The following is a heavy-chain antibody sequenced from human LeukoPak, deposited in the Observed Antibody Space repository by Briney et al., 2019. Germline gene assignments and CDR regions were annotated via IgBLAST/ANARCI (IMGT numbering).Heavy chain of an antibody. V-gene: IGHV4-61*02. CDR1: GGSISSGSYY. CDR3: ARVFGRVRRYCTNGVCYRDYYYMDV. CDR2: IYTSGST. J-gene: IGHJ6*03. Sequence: SETLSLTCTVSGGSISSGSYYWSWIRQPAGKGLEWIGRIYTSGSTNYNPSLKSRVTISVDTSKNQFSLKLSSVTAADTAVYYCARVFGRVRRYCTNGVCYRDYYYMDVWGKGTTVTVSS. D-gene: IGHD2-8*01.